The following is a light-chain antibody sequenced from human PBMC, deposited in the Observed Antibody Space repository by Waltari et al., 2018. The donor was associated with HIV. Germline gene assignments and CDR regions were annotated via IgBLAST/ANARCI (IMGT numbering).Light chain of an antibody. CDR3: SSYSATNTVV. V-gene: IGLV2-18*02. Sequence: QSALTQPPSVSGSPGQSFTISCAGTNSDIGGYDRVSWYQQPPDTAPKLLIYEVTNRPSGVPGRFSASKSDTTASVTIAGPQAGDEGYYYCSSYSATNTVVFGGGTKLTVL. J-gene: IGLJ2*01. CDR1: NSDIGGYDR. CDR2: EVT.